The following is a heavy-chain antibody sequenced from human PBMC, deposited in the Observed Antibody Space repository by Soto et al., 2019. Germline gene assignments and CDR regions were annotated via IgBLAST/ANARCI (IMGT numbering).Heavy chain of an antibody. CDR3: ARAPYRGTNSRGALEM. D-gene: IGHD2-8*01. CDR2: IYYSGTT. V-gene: IGHV4-30-4*01. CDR1: GDPISSGDYY. J-gene: IGHJ3*02. Sequence: QVQLQESGPGLVKPSQTLSLTCTVSGDPISSGDYYWSWIRQPPGKGLEWIGYIYYSGTTYYSPSRKSPVTRSVATSKNQFSLKLSSVTAADTAVYYCARAPYRGTNSRGALEMWGQGTMVTVSS.